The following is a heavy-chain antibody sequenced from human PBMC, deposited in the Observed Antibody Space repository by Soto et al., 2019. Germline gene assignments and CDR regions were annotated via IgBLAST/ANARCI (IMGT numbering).Heavy chain of an antibody. D-gene: IGHD1-26*01. J-gene: IGHJ4*02. CDR1: GFTLSSYA. Sequence: GGSLRLSCAASGFTLSSYAMHWVRQAPGKGLEWVAVISYDGSNKYYADSVKGRFTISRDNSKNTLYLQMNSLRAEDTAVYYCARDRGGSYRRYFDYWGQGTLVTVSS. CDR2: ISYDGSNK. CDR3: ARDRGGSYRRYFDY. V-gene: IGHV3-30-3*01.